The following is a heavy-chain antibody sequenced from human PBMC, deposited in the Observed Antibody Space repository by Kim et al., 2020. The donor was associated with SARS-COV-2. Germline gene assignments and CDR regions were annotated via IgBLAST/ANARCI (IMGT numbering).Heavy chain of an antibody. J-gene: IGHJ4*02. D-gene: IGHD1-26*01. V-gene: IGHV3-74*01. CDR2: DGRSI. CDR3: ASGLGS. Sequence: DGRSISYADPVKRRFTISRDNAKNTLYLQMNSLRAEDTAVYYCASGLGSWGQGTLVTVSS.